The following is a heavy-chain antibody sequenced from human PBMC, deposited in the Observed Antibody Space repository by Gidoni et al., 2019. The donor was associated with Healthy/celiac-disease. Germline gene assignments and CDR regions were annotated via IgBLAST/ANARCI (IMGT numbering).Heavy chain of an antibody. CDR2: ISGSGGST. D-gene: IGHD2-15*01. J-gene: IGHJ4*02. V-gene: IGHV3-23*01. CDR3: AKDLGCSGGSCYGLR. CDR1: GFTFRRNA. Sequence: EVQLLESGGGLVQPGGSLRLSCAASGFTFRRNAMSWVRQAPGKGIEWVSAISGSGGSTYYADSVKGRFTISSDNSKNTLYLQMNSLRAEDTAVYYCAKDLGCSGGSCYGLRWGQGTLVTVSS.